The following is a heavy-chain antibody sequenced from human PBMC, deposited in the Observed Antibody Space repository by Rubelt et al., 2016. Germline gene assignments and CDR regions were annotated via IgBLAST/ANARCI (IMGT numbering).Heavy chain of an antibody. D-gene: IGHD3-22*01. CDR2: ISYDGRNK. Sequence: GFTFSSYAMHWVRQAPGKGLEWVAVISYDGRNKYYADSVKGRFTISRDNSKNTLYLQMNSLRAEDTAVYYCARAGWYYYDSSGYYYLDHWGQGTLVTVSS. CDR3: ARAGWYYYDSSGYYYLDH. V-gene: IGHV3-30*04. J-gene: IGHJ4*02. CDR1: GFTFSSYA.